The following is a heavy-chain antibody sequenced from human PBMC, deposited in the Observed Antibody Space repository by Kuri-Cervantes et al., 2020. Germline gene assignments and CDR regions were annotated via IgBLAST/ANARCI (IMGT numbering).Heavy chain of an antibody. Sequence: GESLKISCAASGFTFSSYGMHWVRQAPGKGLEWVAVISYDGSNEYYADSVKGRFTISRDNSKNTLNLQMNSLRSEDTAVYYCAKVPAAFTRGGDCYWIQDIAFDIWGQGTKVTVSS. CDR3: AKVPAAFTRGGDCYWIQDIAFDI. CDR2: ISYDGSNE. J-gene: IGHJ3*02. CDR1: GFTFSSYG. D-gene: IGHD2-21*02. V-gene: IGHV3-30*18.